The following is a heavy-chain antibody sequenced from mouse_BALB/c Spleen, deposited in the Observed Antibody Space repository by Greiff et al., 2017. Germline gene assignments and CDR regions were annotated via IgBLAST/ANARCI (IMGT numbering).Heavy chain of an antibody. D-gene: IGHD1-1*01. CDR2: ISYSGST. Sequence: EVMLVESGPSLVKPSQTLSLTCSVTGDSITSGYWNWIRKFPGNKLEYMGYISYSGSTYYNPSLKSRISITRDTSKNQYYLQLNSVTTEDTATYYCARPSTVVAPYYAMDYWGQGTSVTVSS. V-gene: IGHV3-8*02. CDR1: GDSITSGY. J-gene: IGHJ4*01. CDR3: ARPSTVVAPYYAMDY.